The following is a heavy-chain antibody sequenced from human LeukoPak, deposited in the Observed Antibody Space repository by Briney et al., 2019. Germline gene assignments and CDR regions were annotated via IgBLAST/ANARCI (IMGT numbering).Heavy chain of an antibody. CDR3: ARDGKGPYYYDSSGRGY. Sequence: GSLRLSCEASGFTFTNAWMNWVRQPPGKGLEWIGEIYHSGSTNYNPSLKSRVTISVDKSKTQFSLKLSSVTAADTAVYYCARDGKGPYYYDSSGRGYWGQGTLVTVSS. CDR2: IYHSGST. D-gene: IGHD3-22*01. J-gene: IGHJ4*02. CDR1: GFTFTNAW. V-gene: IGHV4-4*02.